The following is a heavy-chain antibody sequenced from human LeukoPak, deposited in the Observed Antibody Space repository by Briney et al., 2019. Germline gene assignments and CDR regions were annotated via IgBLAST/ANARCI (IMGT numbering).Heavy chain of an antibody. J-gene: IGHJ4*02. V-gene: IGHV3-64*01. CDR3: ARGPRVTPYFDY. D-gene: IGHD4-23*01. Sequence: GGSLRLSCAASGFTFSSYATHWVRQAPGKGLEYVSAISSNGGSTYYANSVKGRFTISRDNSKNTLYLQMGSLRAEDMAVYYCARGPRVTPYFDYWGQGTLVTVSS. CDR2: ISSNGGST. CDR1: GFTFSSYA.